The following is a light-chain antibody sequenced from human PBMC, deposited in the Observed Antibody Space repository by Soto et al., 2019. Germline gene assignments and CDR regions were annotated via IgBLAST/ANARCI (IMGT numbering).Light chain of an antibody. V-gene: IGLV2-14*01. J-gene: IGLJ2*01. CDR1: SSDVGGYNY. Sequence: QSALTQPASVSGSPGQSITISCTGTSSDVGGYNYVSWYQQHPGKAPKLMIYEVSNRPSGVSNRFSGSKSGNTASLTISGLQAEDEADYYCSSYTSSSTEVFGGGTQRTVL. CDR2: EVS. CDR3: SSYTSSSTEV.